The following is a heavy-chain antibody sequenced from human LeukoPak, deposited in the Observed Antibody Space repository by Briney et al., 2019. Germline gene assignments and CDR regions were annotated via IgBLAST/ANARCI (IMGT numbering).Heavy chain of an antibody. CDR2: IYYSGST. CDR1: GGSISSSSYY. J-gene: IGHJ4*02. CDR3: ARDRHIGYSYGRGYFDY. Sequence: SETLSLTCTVSGGSISSSSYYWGWIRQPPGKGLEWIGSIYYSGSTYYNPSLKSRVTISVDTSKNQFSLKLSSVTAADTAVYYCARDRHIGYSYGRGYFDYWGQGTLVTVSS. V-gene: IGHV4-39*07. D-gene: IGHD5-18*01.